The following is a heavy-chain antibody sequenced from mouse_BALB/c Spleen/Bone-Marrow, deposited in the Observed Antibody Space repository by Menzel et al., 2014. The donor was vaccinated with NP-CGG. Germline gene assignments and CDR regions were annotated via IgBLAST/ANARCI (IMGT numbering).Heavy chain of an antibody. V-gene: IGHV1-67*01. CDR3: ARNFYGSAYFDF. CDR1: GYKFTDYA. D-gene: IGHD1-1*01. CDR2: ISTYSGNT. J-gene: IGHJ2*01. Sequence: QVQLQQSGPELVRPGVSVKISCKGSGYKFTDYAMRWVEQSHAKSLEWIGLISTYSGNTHYNQKFKGKATMTVDKSSSTAYMELARLTSEDSAIYYCARNFYGSAYFDFWGQGSTLTVSS.